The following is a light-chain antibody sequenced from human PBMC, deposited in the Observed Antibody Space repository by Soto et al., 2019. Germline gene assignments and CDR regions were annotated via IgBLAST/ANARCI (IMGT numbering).Light chain of an antibody. CDR2: LGS. CDR3: MQAVQSPRT. V-gene: IGKV2-28*01. J-gene: IGKJ2*02. Sequence: DVVMTQTPLSSPVTLGQPASISCRSSQSLLKSNGFNSLVWYFQRPGQSPQLLIFLGSTRASGVPARFSGSGSGTDFTLKISSVEAEDFGVYYCMQAVQSPRTFGQGTKLEIK. CDR1: QSLLKSNGFNS.